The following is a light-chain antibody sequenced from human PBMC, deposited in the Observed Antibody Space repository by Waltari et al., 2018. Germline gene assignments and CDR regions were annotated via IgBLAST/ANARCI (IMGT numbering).Light chain of an antibody. Sequence: QSALTQPASVSGSPGQSFTISCTGTSSDVGGYHSVTWYQQHPGKVPKLMIHDVSNRPSGVAKRVSGSKAGNTAALTISGLQSEDEADDYCSSYRSGSSVVFGGGTKLTVL. CDR2: DVS. V-gene: IGLV2-14*03. J-gene: IGLJ2*01. CDR3: SSYRSGSSVV. CDR1: SSDVGGYHS.